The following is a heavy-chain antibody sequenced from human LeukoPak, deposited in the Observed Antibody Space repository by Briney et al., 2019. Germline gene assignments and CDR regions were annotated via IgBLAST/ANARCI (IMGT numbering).Heavy chain of an antibody. CDR3: AKSDPCKWLLFDY. V-gene: IGHV3-30*02. J-gene: IGHJ4*02. D-gene: IGHD3-22*01. Sequence: GGSLRLSCAASGFTFSSYGMHWVRQAPGKGLEWVAFIRYDGSNKYYADSVKGRFTISRDNSKNTLYLQMNSLRAEDTAVYYCAKSDPCKWLLFDYWGQGTLVTVSS. CDR1: GFTFSSYG. CDR2: IRYDGSNK.